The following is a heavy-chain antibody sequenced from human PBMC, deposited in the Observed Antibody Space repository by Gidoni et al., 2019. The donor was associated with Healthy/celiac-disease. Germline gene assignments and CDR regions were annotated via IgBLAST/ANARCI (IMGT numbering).Heavy chain of an antibody. CDR2: IIPIFGTA. Sequence: QVQLVQSGAEVKKPGSAVTVSCKASGGTFSSYAISWVRQAPGQGLEWMGGIIPIFGTANYAHKFQGRVTITADESTSTAYMELSSLISEDTAVYYCARQNPPYPFDPWGQGTLVTVSS. V-gene: IGHV1-69*01. CDR1: GGTFSSYA. CDR3: ARQNPPYPFDP. J-gene: IGHJ5*02.